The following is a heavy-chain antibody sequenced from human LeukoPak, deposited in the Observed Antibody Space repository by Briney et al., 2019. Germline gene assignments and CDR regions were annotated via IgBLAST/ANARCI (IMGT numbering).Heavy chain of an antibody. CDR3: ARDRIDNNWFDP. J-gene: IGHJ5*02. Sequence: GVSVKVSCKSSGYTFNSYGITWVRQAPGQGLEWMGGIIPIFGTANYAQKFQGRVTITADKSTSTAYMELSSLRSEDTAVYYCARDRIDNNWFDPWGQGTLVTVSS. D-gene: IGHD3-9*01. CDR2: IIPIFGTA. V-gene: IGHV1-69*06. CDR1: GYTFNSYG.